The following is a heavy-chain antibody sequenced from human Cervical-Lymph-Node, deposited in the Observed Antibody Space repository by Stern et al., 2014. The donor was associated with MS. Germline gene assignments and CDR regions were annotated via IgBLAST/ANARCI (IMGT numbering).Heavy chain of an antibody. CDR3: TTGGNGGYSF. CDR2: SNGRGDTS. Sequence: VPLVESGGGLVQPGGSLRLSCAVSGFPFSTYAMSWVRQAPGKGLEWVSASNGRGDTSFYADSVKGRFTISRDNSKNTLYLQMNSLTAEDTAIYYCTTGGNGGYSFWGQGTRVTVSS. J-gene: IGHJ4*02. D-gene: IGHD3-22*01. V-gene: IGHV3-23*04. CDR1: GFPFSTYA.